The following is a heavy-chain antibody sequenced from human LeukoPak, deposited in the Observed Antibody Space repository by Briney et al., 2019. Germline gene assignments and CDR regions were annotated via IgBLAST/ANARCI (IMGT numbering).Heavy chain of an antibody. V-gene: IGHV3-23*01. CDR3: AKDLYCSGGSCYGEAFDI. D-gene: IGHD2-15*01. J-gene: IGHJ3*02. Sequence: GGSLRLSCAASGFTFTSYAMSWVRQAPGKGLEWVSAISDSGGSTYYADSVKGRFTISRDNSKNTLYLQMNSLRAEDTAVYYCAKDLYCSGGSCYGEAFDIWGQGTMVTVSS. CDR1: GFTFTSYA. CDR2: ISDSGGST.